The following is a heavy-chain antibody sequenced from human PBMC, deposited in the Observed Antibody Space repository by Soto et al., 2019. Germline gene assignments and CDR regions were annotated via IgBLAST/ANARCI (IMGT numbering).Heavy chain of an antibody. V-gene: IGHV3-7*03. Sequence: EVQLVESGGGLVQPGGSLRLSCAASGFNLNNYWMTWVRQAPGKGLEWVANIKLDGSEKYYVDSVKGRFTISRDNSKNTLYLQMNSLRAEDTAVYYCAKTGGSYLYYFDYWGQGTLVTVSS. CDR3: AKTGGSYLYYFDY. CDR1: GFNLNNYW. CDR2: IKLDGSEK. J-gene: IGHJ4*02. D-gene: IGHD1-26*01.